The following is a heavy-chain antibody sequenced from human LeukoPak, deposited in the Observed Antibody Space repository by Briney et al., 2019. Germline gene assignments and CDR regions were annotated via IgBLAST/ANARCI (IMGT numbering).Heavy chain of an antibody. CDR3: VRATSQAFDY. CDR1: GFTFSSYW. J-gene: IGHJ4*02. Sequence: PGGSLRLSCAASGFTFSSYWIHRVRQAPGKGLVWVSRINIDGSSTSHADSVKGRFTISRDNAKNTLSLQMNSLTVEDTAVYYCVRATSQAFDYWGQGTLVTVSS. V-gene: IGHV3-74*01. CDR2: INIDGSST.